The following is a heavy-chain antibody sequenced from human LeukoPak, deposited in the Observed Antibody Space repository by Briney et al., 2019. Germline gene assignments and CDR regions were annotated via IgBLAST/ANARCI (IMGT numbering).Heavy chain of an antibody. J-gene: IGHJ4*02. CDR2: ISSSGSTI. D-gene: IGHD3-22*01. Sequence: PGGSLRLSCAASGFAFSSYEMSWVRQAPGKGLEWVSYISSSGSTIYYADSVEGRFTISRDNAKNSLYLQMNSLRAEDTAVYYCARGGDDSSGYWDYWGQGTLVTVSS. V-gene: IGHV3-48*03. CDR1: GFAFSSYE. CDR3: ARGGDDSSGYWDY.